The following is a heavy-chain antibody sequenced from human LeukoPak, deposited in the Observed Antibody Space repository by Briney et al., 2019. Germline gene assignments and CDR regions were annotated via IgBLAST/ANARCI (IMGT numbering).Heavy chain of an antibody. J-gene: IGHJ5*02. Sequence: GGSLRLSCAASGFTLSTYWMNWVRQAPGKGLEWVSSISTSSSYIYYADSVRGRFTISRDNAKNSLYLQMNSLRAEDTAVYSCARGADGVSSNSRGWFDPWGQGTLVTVSS. D-gene: IGHD2-15*01. CDR1: GFTLSTYW. V-gene: IGHV3-21*01. CDR2: ISTSSSYI. CDR3: ARGADGVSSNSRGWFDP.